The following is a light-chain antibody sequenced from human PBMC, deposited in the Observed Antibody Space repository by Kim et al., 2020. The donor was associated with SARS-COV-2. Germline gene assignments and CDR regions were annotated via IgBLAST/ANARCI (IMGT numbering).Light chain of an antibody. CDR3: QSYDSSLSGYV. CDR1: SSNSGTGYD. CDR2: GNN. Sequence: QSMLTQPPSVSGAPGQRVTISCTGSSSNSGTGYDVHWFQQLPGTAPKLLIYGNNNRPSGVPDRFSGSKSDTSASLAITGLQAEDEGDYYCQSYDSSLSGYVFGSGTKVTVL. V-gene: IGLV1-40*01. J-gene: IGLJ1*01.